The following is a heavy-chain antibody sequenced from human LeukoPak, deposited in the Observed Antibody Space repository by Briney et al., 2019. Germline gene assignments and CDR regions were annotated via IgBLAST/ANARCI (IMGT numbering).Heavy chain of an antibody. V-gene: IGHV1-69*13. CDR3: AREDRGPYSAYYYMDV. Sequence: RRASVKVSCKASGGTFSSYAISWVRQAPGQGLEWMGGIIPIFGTANYAQKFQGRVTITADESTSTAYMELSSLRSEDTAVYYCAREDRGPYSAYYYMDVWGKGTTVTISS. CDR1: GGTFSSYA. J-gene: IGHJ6*03. CDR2: IIPIFGTA. D-gene: IGHD2-21*01.